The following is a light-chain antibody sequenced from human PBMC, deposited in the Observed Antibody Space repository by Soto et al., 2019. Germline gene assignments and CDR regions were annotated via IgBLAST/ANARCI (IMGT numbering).Light chain of an antibody. CDR1: SSNIGAGYD. V-gene: IGLV1-40*01. J-gene: IGLJ3*02. Sequence: QSVLTQPPSESRAPGQRVTISCTGSSSNIGAGYDVHWYQQLPGTAPKLLIYGNSNRPSGVPDRFSGSKSGTSASLAITGLQAEDEAYYYCQSYDSSLSGWVFGGGTKLTIL. CDR2: GNS. CDR3: QSYDSSLSGWV.